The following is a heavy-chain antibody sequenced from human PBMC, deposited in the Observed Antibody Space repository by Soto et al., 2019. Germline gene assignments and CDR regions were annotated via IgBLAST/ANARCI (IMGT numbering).Heavy chain of an antibody. V-gene: IGHV4-30-4*01. J-gene: IGHJ5*02. CDR1: GGSISSGDYY. CDR2: IYYSGST. D-gene: IGHD6-6*01. Sequence: SETLSLTCTVSGGSISSGDYYWSWIRQPPGKGLEWIGYIYYSGSTYYNPSLKSRVTISVDTSKNQFSLKLSSVTAADTAVYYCARGRGAARPGWFDPWGQGTLVTVSS. CDR3: ARGRGAARPGWFDP.